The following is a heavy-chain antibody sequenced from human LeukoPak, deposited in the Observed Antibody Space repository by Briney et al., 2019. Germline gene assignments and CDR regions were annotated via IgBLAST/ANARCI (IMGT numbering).Heavy chain of an antibody. Sequence: KSSETLSLTCAVSGGSFSGYYWSWIRQPPGKGLEWIGEINHSGSTNYNPSLKSRVTISVDTSKNQFSLKLSSVTAADTAVYYCARGGRRTGSFGYWGQGTLVTVSS. J-gene: IGHJ4*02. D-gene: IGHD3-10*01. CDR3: ARGGRRTGSFGY. CDR2: INHSGST. V-gene: IGHV4-34*01. CDR1: GGSFSGYY.